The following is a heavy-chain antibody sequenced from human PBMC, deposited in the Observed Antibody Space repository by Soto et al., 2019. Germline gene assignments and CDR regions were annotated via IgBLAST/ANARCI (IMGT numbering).Heavy chain of an antibody. CDR2: IYYIGTT. Sequence: QVQLQESGPGLVKPSETLSLTCDVSGGSISNYYWAWMRQPPGKGLEWIGYIYYIGTTHYTPSLGVGASMAVDTSKNQSPRRLPSLPAADTAVYYCAGGGSASWWYFDFWGRGTLVTVSA. CDR1: GGSISNYY. V-gene: IGHV4-59*01. D-gene: IGHD6-25*01. J-gene: IGHJ2*01. CDR3: AGGGSASWWYFDF.